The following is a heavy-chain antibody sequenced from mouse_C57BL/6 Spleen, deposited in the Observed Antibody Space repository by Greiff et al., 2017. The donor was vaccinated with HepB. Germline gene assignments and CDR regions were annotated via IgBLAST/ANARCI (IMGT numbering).Heavy chain of an antibody. CDR1: GYAFSSSW. D-gene: IGHD2-3*01. CDR3: ARSSYDGCYLDY. J-gene: IGHJ2*01. CDR2: IYPGDGDT. V-gene: IGHV1-82*01. Sequence: VQLQQSGPELVKPGASVKISCKASGYAFSSSWMNWVKQRPGKGLEWIGRIYPGDGDTNYNGKFKGKATLTADKSSSTAYMQLSSLTSEDSAVYSCARSSYDGCYLDYWGQGTTLTVSS.